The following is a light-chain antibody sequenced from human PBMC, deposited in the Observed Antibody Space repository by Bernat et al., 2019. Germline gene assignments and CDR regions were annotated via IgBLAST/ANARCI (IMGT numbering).Light chain of an antibody. J-gene: IGLJ1*01. Sequence: QSALTQPASVSGSPGQSITISCTGTSSDVGGYNSVSWYQQHPGKAPKLMMYDVSNRPSGVSNRFSGSKSGNTASLTISGLQAEDEAEYYCSSYTSRTTVFGTGTKVTVL. CDR3: SSYTSRTTV. CDR1: SSDVGGYNS. V-gene: IGLV2-14*03. CDR2: DVS.